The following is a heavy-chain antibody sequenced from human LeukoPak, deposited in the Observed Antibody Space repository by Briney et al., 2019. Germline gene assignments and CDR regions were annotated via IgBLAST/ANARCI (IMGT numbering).Heavy chain of an antibody. CDR1: GFTFSGYA. V-gene: IGHV3-23*01. J-gene: IGHJ4*02. CDR2: ISGSGLTT. Sequence: PGGSLRLSCAASGFTFSGYAMSWVRQAPGKGLEWVSGISGSGLTTYYADSAKGRFTISRDNSKNTLYLQMNSLRAEDTAVYYCAKGYLYDSSAYYFDYWGQGTLVTVSS. D-gene: IGHD3-22*01. CDR3: AKGYLYDSSAYYFDY.